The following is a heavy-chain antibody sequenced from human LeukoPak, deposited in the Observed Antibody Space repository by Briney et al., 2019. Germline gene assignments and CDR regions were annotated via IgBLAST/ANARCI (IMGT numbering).Heavy chain of an antibody. V-gene: IGHV3-7*01. CDR1: GFTFSSYW. J-gene: IGHJ4*02. Sequence: GGSLRLPCAASGFTFSSYWMSWVRQAPGKGLEWVANIKQDGSEKYYVDSVKGRFTISRDNAKNSLYLQMNSLRAEDTAVYYCARGPSADYDSLRQYYFDYWGQGTLVTVSS. D-gene: IGHD4-17*01. CDR3: ARGPSADYDSLRQYYFDY. CDR2: IKQDGSEK.